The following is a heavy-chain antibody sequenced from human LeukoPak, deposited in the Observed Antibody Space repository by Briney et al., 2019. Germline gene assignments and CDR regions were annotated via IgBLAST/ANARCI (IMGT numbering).Heavy chain of an antibody. CDR3: VRRGDASSGWGDHDF. CDR1: GFTFNRNA. D-gene: IGHD6-19*01. Sequence: GGSLRLSCAASGFTFNRNAIRWVRQAPGKGLEWVSTIGGSGDKTSYADPVQGRFNIPRDNYKKMVHLQMNSLRGEDTALYYCVRRGDASSGWGDHDFWGQGALVTVSS. CDR2: IGGSGDKT. V-gene: IGHV3-23*01. J-gene: IGHJ4*02.